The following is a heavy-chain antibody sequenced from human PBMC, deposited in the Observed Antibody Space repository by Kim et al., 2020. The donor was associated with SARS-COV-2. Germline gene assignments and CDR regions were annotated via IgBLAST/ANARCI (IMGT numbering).Heavy chain of an antibody. CDR1: GFTFSSYA. Sequence: GGSLRLSCAASGFTFSSYAMHWVRQAPGKGLEWVAVISYDGSNKYYADSVKGRFTISRDNSKNTLYLQMNSLRAEDTAVYYCAREGLAAVATIVGTFDPWGQGTLVTVSS. CDR3: AREGLAAVATIVGTFDP. J-gene: IGHJ5*02. CDR2: ISYDGSNK. D-gene: IGHD5-12*01. V-gene: IGHV3-30*04.